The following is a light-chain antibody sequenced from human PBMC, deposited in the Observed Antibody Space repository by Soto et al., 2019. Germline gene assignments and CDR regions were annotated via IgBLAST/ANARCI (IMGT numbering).Light chain of an antibody. CDR2: KAS. CDR1: QNIINW. J-gene: IGKJ1*01. CDR3: QHYNSYSEA. Sequence: DVQMTPSPSTLSASIGARVTIPCRASQNIINWLAWYQQKRGKAPKLLIYKASSLKSGVPSRFSGSGSGTEFTLTISSLQPDEFATYDCQHYNSYSEAFGQGTKVDIK. V-gene: IGKV1-5*03.